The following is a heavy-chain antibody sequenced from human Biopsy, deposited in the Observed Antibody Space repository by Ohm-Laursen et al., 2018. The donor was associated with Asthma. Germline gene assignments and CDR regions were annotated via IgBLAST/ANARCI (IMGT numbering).Heavy chain of an antibody. D-gene: IGHD1-1*01. CDR1: GFSFSNFA. Sequence: SLRLSCAASGFSFSNFAIHWARQAPGKGLEWVGVISKDASTQDYADSMKGRFTMARDNSKNTLDLQMNSLREEDTAVYYCVRDGTDDAFDIWGQGTVVSVSS. CDR3: VRDGTDDAFDI. J-gene: IGHJ3*02. V-gene: IGHV3-30*01. CDR2: ISKDASTQ.